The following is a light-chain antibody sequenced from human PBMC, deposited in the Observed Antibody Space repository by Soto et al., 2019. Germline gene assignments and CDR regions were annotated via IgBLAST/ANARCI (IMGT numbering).Light chain of an antibody. J-gene: IGLJ1*01. V-gene: IGLV4-60*03. CDR3: ETWDSNV. CDR1: RGHSSYI. CDR2: LEGSGSY. Sequence: QPVLTQSSSASASRGSPVKLTCTLRRGHSSYIIAWHQQQPGKAPRYLMELEGSGSYNKGSGVPDSFSGSSSESDRYLTISNLQSEDEADYYCETWDSNVFGTGPTLPVL.